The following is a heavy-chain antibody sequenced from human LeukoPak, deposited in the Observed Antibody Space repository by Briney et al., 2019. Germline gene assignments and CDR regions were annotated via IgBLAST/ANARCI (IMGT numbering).Heavy chain of an antibody. CDR3: ARTAGRTFDY. D-gene: IGHD6-6*01. Sequence: GASVKVSCKASGYTFTSYFMHWVRQAPGQGLEWMGIINPSGGSTSYAQKFQGRVTMTRDTSTSTAYMELSSLRSEDTAVYYCARTAGRTFDYWGQGTLVTVSS. V-gene: IGHV1-46*01. CDR1: GYTFTSYF. J-gene: IGHJ4*02. CDR2: INPSGGST.